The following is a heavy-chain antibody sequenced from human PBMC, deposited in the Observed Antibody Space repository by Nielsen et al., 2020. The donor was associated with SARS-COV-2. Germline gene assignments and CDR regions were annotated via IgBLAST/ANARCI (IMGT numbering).Heavy chain of an antibody. J-gene: IGHJ4*02. V-gene: IGHV1-3*04. CDR2: INSDSGNT. CDR1: GFTFGDYA. CDR3: ARSRGCSATSCFFDY. Sequence: GGSLRLSCTASGFTFGDYAMIWVRQAPGQRLEWMGWINSDSGNTKYSQKFRGRVTITRDTSASTAYMELSGLSSEDTAVYYCARSRGCSATSCFFDYWGQGALVTVSS. D-gene: IGHD2-2*01.